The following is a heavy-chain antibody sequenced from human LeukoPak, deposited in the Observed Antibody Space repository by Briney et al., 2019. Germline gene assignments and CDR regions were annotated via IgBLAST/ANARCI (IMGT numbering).Heavy chain of an antibody. CDR1: GFTFSSYG. Sequence: GGSLRLSCAASGFTFSSYGMHWVRQAPGKGLEWVAVISYDGSNKYYADSVKGRFTISRDNSKNTLYLQMNSLRAEDAAVYYCAKDDGSGSYYYDAFDIWGQGTMVTVSS. CDR3: AKDDGSGSYYYDAFDI. D-gene: IGHD3-10*01. V-gene: IGHV3-30*18. CDR2: ISYDGSNK. J-gene: IGHJ3*02.